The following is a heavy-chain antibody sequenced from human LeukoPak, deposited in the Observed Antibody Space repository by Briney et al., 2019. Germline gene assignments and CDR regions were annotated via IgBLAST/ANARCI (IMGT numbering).Heavy chain of an antibody. V-gene: IGHV3-23*01. J-gene: IGHJ4*02. CDR1: GLSFGSYV. Sequence: GGSLRLSCAASGLSFGSYVMSWVRQAPGKGLERVSAISSDGGRTYYAGSAKGRFTISRDNSKNTLYLQVNSLRAEDTAVYYCEIKLTSGKLNWGQGILVTVSS. CDR2: ISSDGGRT. D-gene: IGHD3-10*01. CDR3: EIKLTSGKLN.